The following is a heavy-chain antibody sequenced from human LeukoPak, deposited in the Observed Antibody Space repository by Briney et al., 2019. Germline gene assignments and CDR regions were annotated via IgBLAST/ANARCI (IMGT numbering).Heavy chain of an antibody. D-gene: IGHD3-9*01. CDR2: INPNSGGT. J-gene: IGHJ6*02. CDR3: ARERAVYDILTGYYGYYYYGMDV. Sequence: GASVKVSCKASGYTFTGYYMHWVRQAPGQGLEWMGWINPNSGGTNYAQKFQGRVTMTRDTSISTAYMELSRLRSDDTAVYYCARERAVYDILTGYYGYYYYGMDVWGQGTTVTISS. CDR1: GYTFTGYY. V-gene: IGHV1-2*02.